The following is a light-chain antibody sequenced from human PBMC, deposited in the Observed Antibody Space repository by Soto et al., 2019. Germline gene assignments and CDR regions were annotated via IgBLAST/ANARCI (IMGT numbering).Light chain of an antibody. CDR2: EVS. CDR1: SSDVGRYNY. J-gene: IGLJ3*02. Sequence: QSALTQPAAVSGSPGQSINISCTGTSSDVGRYNYVSWYQQHPGKAPKLMIYEVSNRPSGVSNRFSGSKSGNTASLTISGLQAEDEADYYCSSYTTTSTRLFGGGTKLTVL. CDR3: SSYTTTSTRL. V-gene: IGLV2-14*01.